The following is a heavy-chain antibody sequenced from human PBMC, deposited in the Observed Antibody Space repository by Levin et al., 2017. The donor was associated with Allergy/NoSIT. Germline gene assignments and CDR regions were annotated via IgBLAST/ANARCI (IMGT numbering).Heavy chain of an antibody. Sequence: GGSLRLSCAASGFTFSSYGMHWVRQAPGKGLEWVAVISYDGSNKYYADSVKGRFTMSRDNSKNTLYLQMNSLRGEDTAVYYCAKGTNYDFWSGYDYWGQGTLVTVSS. V-gene: IGHV3-30*18. CDR2: ISYDGSNK. D-gene: IGHD3-3*01. CDR1: GFTFSSYG. J-gene: IGHJ4*02. CDR3: AKGTNYDFWSGYDY.